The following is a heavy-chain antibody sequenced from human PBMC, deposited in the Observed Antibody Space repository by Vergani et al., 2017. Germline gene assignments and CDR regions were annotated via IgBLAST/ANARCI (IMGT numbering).Heavy chain of an antibody. Sequence: EVQLVESGGGLVQPGGSLRLSCAASGFSFSSYWMSWVRQAPGKGLEWVANIKQDGSEKYYVDSVKGRFSISRDNAKNSLYLQMNSLRAEDTAVYYCARDGDSSGWTGFDYWGQGTLVTVSS. CDR2: IKQDGSEK. CDR3: ARDGDSSGWTGFDY. V-gene: IGHV3-7*03. J-gene: IGHJ4*02. CDR1: GFSFSSYW. D-gene: IGHD6-19*01.